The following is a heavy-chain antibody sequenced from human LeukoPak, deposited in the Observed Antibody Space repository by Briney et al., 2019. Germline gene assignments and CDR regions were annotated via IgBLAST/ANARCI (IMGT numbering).Heavy chain of an antibody. CDR3: AVTLRWYGDYSIDY. V-gene: IGHV1-69*05. CDR1: GGTFSSYA. D-gene: IGHD4-17*01. J-gene: IGHJ4*02. Sequence: SSVEVSCKASGGTFSSYAISWVRQAPGQGLEWMGRIIPIFGTANYAQKFQGRVTITTDESTSTAYMELSSLRSEDTAVYYCAVTLRWYGDYSIDYWGQGTLVTVSS. CDR2: IIPIFGTA.